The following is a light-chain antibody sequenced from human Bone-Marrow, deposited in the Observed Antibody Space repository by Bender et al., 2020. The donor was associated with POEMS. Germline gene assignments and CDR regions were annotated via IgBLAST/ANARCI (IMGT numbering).Light chain of an antibody. CDR2: DVS. CDR3: SSYTLSDTYV. J-gene: IGLJ1*01. V-gene: IGLV2-14*02. Sequence: QSALTQPASVSGSPGQSITISCTGTSSDIGIYNLVSWYQQLPGKAPKLLIYDVSNRPSGVSDRFSGSKSDNSASLTISGLQAADEADYYCSSYTLSDTYVFGTGTKVTVL. CDR1: SSDIGIYNL.